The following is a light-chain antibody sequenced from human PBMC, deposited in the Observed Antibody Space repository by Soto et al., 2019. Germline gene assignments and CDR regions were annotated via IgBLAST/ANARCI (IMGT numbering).Light chain of an antibody. CDR3: SRYTISSTLSVI. V-gene: IGLV2-14*01. Sequence: QSALTQPASVSGSPGQSITIPCTGTSSDVGGYKYVSWYQQHPGKAPQLMIYDVSDRPSVVFNRFSGSKSGNTTSLTISGLQAEDESDYYCSRYTISSTLSVIFGGGTKLTVL. J-gene: IGLJ2*01. CDR1: SSDVGGYKY. CDR2: DVS.